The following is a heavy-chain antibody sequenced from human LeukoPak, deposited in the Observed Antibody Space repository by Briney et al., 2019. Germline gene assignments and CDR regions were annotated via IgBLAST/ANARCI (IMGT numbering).Heavy chain of an antibody. D-gene: IGHD6-19*01. CDR1: GFTFSNFA. Sequence: GGSLRLSCAASGFTFSNFAMMWVRQAPGTGLQWVSTITGYGATFYADSVRGRFTIFRDTSMNTLFLQMNSPGAEDTAVYYCAKGAVAGKVDWFDPWGQGTLVTVSS. J-gene: IGHJ5*02. V-gene: IGHV3-23*01. CDR2: ITGYGAT. CDR3: AKGAVAGKVDWFDP.